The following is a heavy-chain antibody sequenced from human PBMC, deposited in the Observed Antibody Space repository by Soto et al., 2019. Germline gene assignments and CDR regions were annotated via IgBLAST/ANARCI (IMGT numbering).Heavy chain of an antibody. Sequence: QLQLQESGPGLVKPSETLSLTCTVSGGSIRSSSYYWGWLRQPPGQGLECIGSIYYSGSTYYNPSLKSRVTISVDTSKNQFSLKLSSVTAADTAVYYCARRGIAAAGVFDYWGQGTLVTVSS. CDR1: GGSIRSSSYY. CDR2: IYYSGST. CDR3: ARRGIAAAGVFDY. V-gene: IGHV4-39*01. D-gene: IGHD6-13*01. J-gene: IGHJ4*02.